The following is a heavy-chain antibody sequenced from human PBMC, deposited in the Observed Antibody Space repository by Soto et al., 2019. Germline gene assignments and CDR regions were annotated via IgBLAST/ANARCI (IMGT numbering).Heavy chain of an antibody. CDR3: AKDYNDSSGYYLFYYYYGLAV. CDR2: ISYDGSNK. D-gene: IGHD3-22*01. J-gene: IGHJ6*02. Sequence: GGSLRLSCAASGFTFSSYGMHWVRQAPGKGLEWVAVISYDGSNKYYADSVKGRFTISRDNSKNTLYLQMNSLRAEDTAVYYCAKDYNDSSGYYLFYYYYGLAVWGRGTAVTGSS. CDR1: GFTFSSYG. V-gene: IGHV3-30*18.